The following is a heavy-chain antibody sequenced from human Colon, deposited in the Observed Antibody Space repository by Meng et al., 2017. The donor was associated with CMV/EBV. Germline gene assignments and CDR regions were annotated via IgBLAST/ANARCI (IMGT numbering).Heavy chain of an antibody. CDR3: ARDPGLGWSDY. D-gene: IGHD2-15*01. CDR1: GYTLATYY. V-gene: IGHV1-46*01. J-gene: IGHJ4*02. Sequence: SCKSSGYTLATYYMHWVRQAPGQGLEWMGMINPSGSSTTYAQKFQGRVTMTKDMSTSTVYIEVGSLTSDDTAVCYCARDPGLGWSDYWGQGTLVTVSS. CDR2: INPSGSST.